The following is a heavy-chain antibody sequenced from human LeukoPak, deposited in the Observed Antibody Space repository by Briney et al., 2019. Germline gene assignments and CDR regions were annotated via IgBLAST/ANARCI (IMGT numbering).Heavy chain of an antibody. Sequence: SETLSLTCTVSGVSITSSGYYWSWIRQLPGEGLEWIGYIYSSGSTYFNPSLRSRVTMSVDTSKNQFSLKLSSVTAADTAVYYCARDRDSGSGSSPYWGPGTLVTVSS. CDR1: GVSITSSGYY. CDR3: ARDRDSGSGSSPY. V-gene: IGHV4-31*03. J-gene: IGHJ4*02. D-gene: IGHD3-10*01. CDR2: IYSSGST.